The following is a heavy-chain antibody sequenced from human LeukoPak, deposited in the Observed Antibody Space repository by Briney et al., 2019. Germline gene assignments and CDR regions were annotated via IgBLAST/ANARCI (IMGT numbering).Heavy chain of an antibody. V-gene: IGHV4-34*01. CDR3: ARHPDRGSTFHNYNWFGP. Sequence: SETLSLTCAVYGGSSSGYYWSWIRQPPGKGLEWIGEINHSGSTNYNPSLKSRVTISVDTSKNQFSLKMSSVTATDTAVYYCARHPDRGSTFHNYNWFGPWGQGTLVTVSS. CDR2: INHSGST. CDR1: GGSSSGYY. D-gene: IGHD3-16*01. J-gene: IGHJ5*02.